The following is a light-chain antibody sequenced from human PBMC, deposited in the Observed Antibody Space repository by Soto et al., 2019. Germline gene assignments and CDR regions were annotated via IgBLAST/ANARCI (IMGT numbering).Light chain of an antibody. J-gene: IGKJ3*01. CDR2: GAS. CDR1: QSVSSN. CDR3: QQYENWPPRT. V-gene: IGKV3-15*01. Sequence: EIVMTQSPATLSVSPGERATLSCRASQSVSSNLAWYQQKPGQAPRLLIYGASTRATGIPARFSGSGSGTEFTLTISSLRSEDFAVYYCQQYENWPPRTFGPGTKVDIK.